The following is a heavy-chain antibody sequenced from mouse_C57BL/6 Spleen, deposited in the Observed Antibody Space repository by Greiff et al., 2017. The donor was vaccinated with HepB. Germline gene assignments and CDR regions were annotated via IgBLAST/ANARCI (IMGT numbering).Heavy chain of an antibody. J-gene: IGHJ3*01. CDR2: IDPEDGET. CDR1: GFNIKDYY. D-gene: IGHD2-5*01. V-gene: IGHV14-2*01. CDR3: ARSYYSNFWFAY. Sequence: EVQGVESGAELVKPGASVKLSCTASGFNIKDYYMHWVKQRTEQGLEWIGRIDPEDGETKYAPKFQGKATITADTSSNTAYLQLSSLTSEDTAVYYGARSYYSNFWFAYWGQGTLVTVSA.